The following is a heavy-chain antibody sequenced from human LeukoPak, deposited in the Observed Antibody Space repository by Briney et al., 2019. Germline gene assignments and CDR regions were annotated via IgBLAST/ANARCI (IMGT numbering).Heavy chain of an antibody. CDR3: ARGDYGGGFDY. V-gene: IGHV1-18*01. CDR1: GYTFTSYG. D-gene: IGHD4-23*01. CDR2: ISSYNGDT. J-gene: IGHJ4*02. Sequence: ASVKVSCTASGYTFTSYGITWVRQAPGQGVEWMGWISSYNGDTKYAQKVEGRVTVTTDTSTSTAYMELRSLSLDDTAVYYCARGDYGGGFDYWGQGTLVTVSS.